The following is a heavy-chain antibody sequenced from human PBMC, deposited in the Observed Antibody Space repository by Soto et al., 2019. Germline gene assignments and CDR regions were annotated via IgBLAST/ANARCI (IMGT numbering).Heavy chain of an antibody. D-gene: IGHD5-18*01. CDR1: GYTFTSYY. Sequence: ASVKVSCKASGYTFTSYYMHWVRQAPGQGLEWMGIVNPSGGSTSYAQKFQGRVTMTRDTSTSTVYMELSSLRSEDTAVYYCARGDKLGRGYSYGRLSYWGQGTLVTVSS. J-gene: IGHJ4*02. CDR2: VNPSGGST. V-gene: IGHV1-46*01. CDR3: ARGDKLGRGYSYGRLSY.